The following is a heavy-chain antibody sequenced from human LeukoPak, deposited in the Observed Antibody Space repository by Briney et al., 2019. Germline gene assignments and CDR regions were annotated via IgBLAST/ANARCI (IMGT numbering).Heavy chain of an antibody. Sequence: KPGGSLRLSCAASGFTFSDYYMSWIRQAPGKGLEWVSYMNSRSTYINYADSVKGRFTISRDNAKNSLYLQMNSLRAEDTAVYYCARSERSSWYYFDYWGQGTLVTVSS. D-gene: IGHD6-13*01. CDR3: ARSERSSWYYFDY. CDR2: MNSRSTYI. J-gene: IGHJ4*02. CDR1: GFTFSDYY. V-gene: IGHV3-11*06.